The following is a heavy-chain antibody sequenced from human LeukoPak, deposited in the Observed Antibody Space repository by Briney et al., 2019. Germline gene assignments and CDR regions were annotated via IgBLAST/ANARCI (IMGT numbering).Heavy chain of an antibody. V-gene: IGHV1-69*04. CDR2: IIPIFGIA. CDR1: GGTFSSYA. CDR3: ARDSTRYYDFWSDYYYYGMDV. J-gene: IGHJ6*02. Sequence: SVKVSCKASGGTFSSYAISWVRQAPGQGFEWMGRIIPIFGIANYAQKFQGRVTITADKSTSTAYMELSSLRSEDTAVYYCARDSTRYYDFWSDYYYYGMDVWGQGTTVTVSS. D-gene: IGHD3-3*01.